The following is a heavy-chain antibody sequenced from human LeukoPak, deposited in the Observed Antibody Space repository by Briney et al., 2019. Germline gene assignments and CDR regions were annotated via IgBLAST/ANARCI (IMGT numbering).Heavy chain of an antibody. V-gene: IGHV3-73*01. CDR3: TRHGRYYDILTGYYFYY. CDR1: GFTFSGSA. Sequence: GGSLRLSCAASGFTFSGSAMHWVRQASGKGLEWVGRIRSKANSYATAYAASVKGRFTIFRDDSKNTAYLQMNSLKTEDTAVYYCTRHGRYYDILTGYYFYYWGQGTLVTVSS. D-gene: IGHD3-9*01. CDR2: IRSKANSYAT. J-gene: IGHJ4*02.